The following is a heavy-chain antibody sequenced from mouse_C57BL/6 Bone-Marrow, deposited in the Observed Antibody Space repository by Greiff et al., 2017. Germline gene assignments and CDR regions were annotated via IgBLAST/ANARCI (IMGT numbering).Heavy chain of an antibody. J-gene: IGHJ4*01. D-gene: IGHD4-1*01. V-gene: IGHV1-64*01. CDR3: ARNLGAMDY. CDR2: IHPNSGST. CDR1: GYTFTSSW. Sequence: QVQLKQPGAELVKPGASVKLSCKASGYTFTSSWMHWVKQRPGQGLEWIGMIHPNSGSTNYNEKFKSKATLTVDKSSSTAYMQLSSLTSEDSAVYKCARNLGAMDYWVQGTSVTVSS.